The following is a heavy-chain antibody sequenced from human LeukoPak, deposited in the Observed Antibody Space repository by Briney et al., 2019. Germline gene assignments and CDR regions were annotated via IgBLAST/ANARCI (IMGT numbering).Heavy chain of an antibody. CDR3: ARAGGTIFGVVTLRYYFDY. Sequence: SETLSLTCAVYGGSFSGYYWSWLRQPPGKGLEWIGEINHSGSTNYNPSLKSRVTISVDTSKNQFSLKLSSVTAADTAVYYCARAGGTIFGVVTLRYYFDYWGQGTLVTVSS. D-gene: IGHD3-3*01. CDR2: INHSGST. J-gene: IGHJ4*02. V-gene: IGHV4-34*01. CDR1: GGSFSGYY.